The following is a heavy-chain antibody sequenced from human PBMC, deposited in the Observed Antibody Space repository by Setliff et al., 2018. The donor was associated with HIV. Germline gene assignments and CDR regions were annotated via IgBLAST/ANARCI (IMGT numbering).Heavy chain of an antibody. CDR3: TRGGANFWSGYYSPFDY. J-gene: IGHJ4*02. CDR2: IRSKAYGGTT. D-gene: IGHD3-3*01. Sequence: PGGSLRLSCTASGFIFGDNDMSWVRQAPGKGLEWVGSIRSKAYGGTTEYAASVKGRFTISRDDSKSIAYLQMNSLKTEDTAVYYCTRGGANFWSGYYSPFDYWGQGTLVTVSS. CDR1: GFIFGDND. V-gene: IGHV3-49*04.